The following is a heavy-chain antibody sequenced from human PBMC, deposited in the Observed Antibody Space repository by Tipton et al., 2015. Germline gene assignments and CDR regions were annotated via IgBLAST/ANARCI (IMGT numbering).Heavy chain of an antibody. Sequence: TLSLTCTVSGGSVSTSNYYWGWIRQSPGKGLEWIGYISYSGSTHYNLSLKRRVTISLDTSKNQFSLTLNSVTAADTAVYYCARDLEHGMDVWGQGTTVTVSS. D-gene: IGHD5-24*01. V-gene: IGHV4-61*01. CDR2: ISYSGST. CDR3: ARDLEHGMDV. CDR1: GGSVSTSNYY. J-gene: IGHJ6*02.